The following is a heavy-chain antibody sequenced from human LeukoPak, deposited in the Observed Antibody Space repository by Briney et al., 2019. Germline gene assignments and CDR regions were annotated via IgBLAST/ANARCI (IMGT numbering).Heavy chain of an antibody. CDR3: AREYDILTGYYSQPYYYGMDV. D-gene: IGHD3-9*01. J-gene: IGHJ6*02. Sequence: GGSLRLSCAASGFTVSSNYMSWVRQAPGKGLEWVSVIYSGGSTYYADSVKGRFTISRDNSKNTLYLQMNSLRAEDTAVYYCAREYDILTGYYSQPYYYGMDVWGQETTVTVSS. CDR2: IYSGGST. V-gene: IGHV3-66*01. CDR1: GFTVSSNY.